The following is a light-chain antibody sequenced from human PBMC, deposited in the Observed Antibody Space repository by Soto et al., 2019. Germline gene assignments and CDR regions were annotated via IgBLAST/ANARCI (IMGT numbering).Light chain of an antibody. CDR1: QRVLYSSNNKNY. V-gene: IGKV4-1*01. CDR3: QQYYSTPRT. J-gene: IGKJ5*01. Sequence: DIVMTQSPDSPAVSLGERATINCKCSQRVLYSSNNKNYLAWYQQKPGQPPKLLIYWASTRDSGVPDRFSGGGSGTDFTLTISSLQAADVAVYYCQQYYSTPRTFGQGTKLDIK. CDR2: WAS.